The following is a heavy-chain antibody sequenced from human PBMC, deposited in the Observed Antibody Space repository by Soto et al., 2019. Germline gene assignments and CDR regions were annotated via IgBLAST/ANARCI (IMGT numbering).Heavy chain of an antibody. D-gene: IGHD3-3*01. CDR3: AKDLITIFGVVTIGSSYYFDY. CDR1: GFTFSSYA. V-gene: IGHV3-23*01. CDR2: ISGSGGST. J-gene: IGHJ4*02. Sequence: GGSLRLSCAASGFTFSSYAMSWVRQAPGKGLEWVSAISGSGGSTYYADSVKGRFTISRDNSKNTLYLQMNSLRAEDTAVYYCAKDLITIFGVVTIGSSYYFDYWGQGTLVTVSS.